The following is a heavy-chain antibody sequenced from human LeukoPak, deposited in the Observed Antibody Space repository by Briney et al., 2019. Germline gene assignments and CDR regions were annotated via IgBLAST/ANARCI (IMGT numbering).Heavy chain of an antibody. CDR2: IYDSAST. D-gene: IGHD4-23*01. Sequence: SSETLSLTCTVSGGSISSGDYYWSWIRPPPGQGLEWIGYIYDSASTYYNPSLKSRVTISVDTSKNQFSLKLSSVTAADTAVYYCARNGGNYDYFDYWGQGTLVTVSS. CDR3: ARNGGNYDYFDY. V-gene: IGHV4-30-4*08. J-gene: IGHJ4*02. CDR1: GGSISSGDYY.